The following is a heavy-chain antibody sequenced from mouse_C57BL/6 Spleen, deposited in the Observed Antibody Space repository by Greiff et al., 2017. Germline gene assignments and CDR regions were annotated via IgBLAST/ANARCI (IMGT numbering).Heavy chain of an antibody. J-gene: IGHJ2*01. D-gene: IGHD2-3*01. CDR1: GYTFTTYP. V-gene: IGHV1-47*01. CDR3: ARRLDDGYYGNFDY. CDR2: FHPYNDDT. Sequence: VQRVESGAELVKPGASVKMSCKASGYTFTTYPIEWMKQNHGKSLEWIGNFHPYNDDTKYNEKFKGKATLTVEKSSSTVYLELSRLTSDDSAVYYCARRLDDGYYGNFDYWGQGTTLTVSS.